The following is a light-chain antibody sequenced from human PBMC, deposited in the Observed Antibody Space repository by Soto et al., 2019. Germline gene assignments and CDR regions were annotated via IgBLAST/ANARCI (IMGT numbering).Light chain of an antibody. Sequence: EILMTQSPGSLPLSPGERATLSCRASQSVGSNYLAWYQQKPGQAPRLLIYGSSSRATGIPDRFSGSGSGTDFTLTISRLEPEDFAVYYCQQYGSSLRTFGQGTKV. CDR2: GSS. J-gene: IGKJ1*01. CDR1: QSVGSNY. CDR3: QQYGSSLRT. V-gene: IGKV3-20*01.